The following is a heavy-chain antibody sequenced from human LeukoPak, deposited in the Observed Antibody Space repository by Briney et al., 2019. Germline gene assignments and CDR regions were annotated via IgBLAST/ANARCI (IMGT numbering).Heavy chain of an antibody. CDR1: GYTLTSYY. D-gene: IGHD4-23*01. CDR2: INPSGGST. CDR3: ARDSEGTDYGGNIDY. Sequence: ASVKVSCKASGYTLTSYYMHWVRQAPGQGLEWMGIINPSGGSTSYAQKFQGRATMTRDTSTSTVYMELGSLRSEDTAVYYCARDSEGTDYGGNIDYWGQGTLVTVSS. J-gene: IGHJ4*02. V-gene: IGHV1-46*01.